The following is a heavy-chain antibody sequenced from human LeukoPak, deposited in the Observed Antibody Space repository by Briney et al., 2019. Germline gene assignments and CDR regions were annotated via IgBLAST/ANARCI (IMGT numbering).Heavy chain of an antibody. CDR2: ISWDGDTT. D-gene: IGHD1-7*01. V-gene: IGHV3-43*01. CDR3: MARAARRGITPDY. CDR1: GFTFEDYP. Sequence: PGGSLRLSCAASGFTFEDYPMHWVRQAPGKGLEWVSLISWDGDTTYYAESVEGRFTISKDNSKTSLYLQMNALRFEDSALYYCMARAARRGITPDYWGRGTLVTVSS. J-gene: IGHJ4*02.